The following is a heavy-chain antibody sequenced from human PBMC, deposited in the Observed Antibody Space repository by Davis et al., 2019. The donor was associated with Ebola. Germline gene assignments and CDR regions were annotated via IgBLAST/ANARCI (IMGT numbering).Heavy chain of an antibody. V-gene: IGHV3-7*01. CDR1: GFTFRSYW. CDR2: IKQDGSEK. Sequence: GESLKISCAASGFTFRSYWMSWVRQAPGKGLEWVANIKQDGSEKYYIDSVKGRFSISRDNAKNSLYLQMSSLRGEDTAVYYCARDTSCTTTSCYVHYSGLDVWGKGTTVTVSS. J-gene: IGHJ6*04. CDR3: ARDTSCTTTSCYVHYSGLDV. D-gene: IGHD2-2*01.